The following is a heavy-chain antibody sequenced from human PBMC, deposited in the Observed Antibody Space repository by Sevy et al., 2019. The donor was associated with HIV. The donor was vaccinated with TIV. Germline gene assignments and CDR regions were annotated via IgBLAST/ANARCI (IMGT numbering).Heavy chain of an antibody. D-gene: IGHD2-15*01. J-gene: IGHJ6*02. CDR1: GFTFSSYA. V-gene: IGHV3-30*01. CDR2: VSYDGGNK. CDR3: PKGRKYCSGGNCYSGYGLDV. Sequence: GGCLRLSCAASGFTFSSYAMHWVRQAPGKGLEWLTIVSYDGGNKYYADSVKGRFTISRDNSNNTVDLQMNSLRAEDTAVYYCPKGRKYCSGGNCYSGYGLDVWGQGTTVTVSS.